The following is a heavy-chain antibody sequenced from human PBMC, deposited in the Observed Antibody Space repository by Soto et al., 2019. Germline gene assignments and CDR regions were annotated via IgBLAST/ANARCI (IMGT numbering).Heavy chain of an antibody. D-gene: IGHD6-19*01. J-gene: IGHJ4*02. V-gene: IGHV4-59*08. CDR2: IYYSGST. CDR1: GGSISSYY. CDR3: ARQRAQWLVLN. Sequence: SETLSLTCTVSGGSISSYYWSWIRQPPGKGLEWIGYIYYSGSTNYNPSLKSRVTISVDTSKNQFTLKLSSVTAADTAVYYCARQRAQWLVLNWGQGTLVTVSS.